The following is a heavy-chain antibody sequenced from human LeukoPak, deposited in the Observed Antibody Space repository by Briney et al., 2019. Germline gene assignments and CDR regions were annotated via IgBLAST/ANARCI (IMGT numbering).Heavy chain of an antibody. CDR3: ARPALYSSSSKVRYFDY. Sequence: PGGSLRLSCAASGFTFSDYYMSWIRQAPGKGLEWVSYISSSGSTIYYADSVKGRFTISRDNAKNSLYLQMNSLRAEDTAVYYCARPALYSSSSKVRYFDYWGQGTLVTVSS. J-gene: IGHJ4*02. CDR1: GFTFSDYY. V-gene: IGHV3-11*04. CDR2: ISSSGSTI. D-gene: IGHD6-6*01.